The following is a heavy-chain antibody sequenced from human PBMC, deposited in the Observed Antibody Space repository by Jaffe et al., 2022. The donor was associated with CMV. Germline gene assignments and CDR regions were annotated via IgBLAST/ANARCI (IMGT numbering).Heavy chain of an antibody. Sequence: QVQLVESGGGVVQPGRSLRLSCAASGFTFSRYGMHWVRQAPGKGLEWVAVIWYDGSDKYYSDSVRGRFTISRDNSKNTLYVQMNSLRAEDTAVYYCARDHTSSWSRLDYWGQGILVTVSS. J-gene: IGHJ4*02. D-gene: IGHD6-6*01. CDR3: ARDHTSSWSRLDY. CDR2: IWYDGSDK. CDR1: GFTFSRYG. V-gene: IGHV3-33*01.